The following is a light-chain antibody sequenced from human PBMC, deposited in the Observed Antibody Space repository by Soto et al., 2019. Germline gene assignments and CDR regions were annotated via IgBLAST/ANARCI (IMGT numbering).Light chain of an antibody. CDR3: HSHQNLLSVPSL. Sequence: SALTHPPSVSRAPGQGVASSFTGGSSNIGAGYDVHWYQQLPGTAPKLLINGNSNRPSGVPDRFSGSTSGTSAPLAITGLLAEDEAYYYYHSHQNLLSVPSLLGTGPNVT. V-gene: IGLV1-40*01. CDR2: GNS. CDR1: SSNIGAGYD. J-gene: IGLJ1*01.